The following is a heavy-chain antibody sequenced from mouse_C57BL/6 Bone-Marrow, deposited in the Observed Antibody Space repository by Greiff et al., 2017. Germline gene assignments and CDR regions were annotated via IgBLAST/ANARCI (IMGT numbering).Heavy chain of an antibody. D-gene: IGHD1-1*01. CDR2: IYPGSGST. CDR3: ALNYYCSRDYAMDY. J-gene: IGHJ4*01. Sequence: QVQLQQPGAELVKPGASVKMSCKASGYTFTSYWITWVKQRPGQGLEWIGDIYPGSGSTNYNEKFKSKATLTVDTSSSTAYMQLSSLTSEDSAVYYCALNYYCSRDYAMDYWGQGTSVTVSS. CDR1: GYTFTSYW. V-gene: IGHV1-55*01.